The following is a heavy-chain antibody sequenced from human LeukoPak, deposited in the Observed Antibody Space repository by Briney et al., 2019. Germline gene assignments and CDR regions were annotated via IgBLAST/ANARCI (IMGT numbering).Heavy chain of an antibody. V-gene: IGHV3-7*01. D-gene: IGHD1-1*01. CDR2: IKQDGSEK. Sequence: PGGSLRLSCAASGFTFSSYSMNWVRQAPGKGLEWVANIKQDGSEKYYVDSVKGRFTISRDNAKNSLYLQMNSLRAEDTAVYYCARDQGRGYRYFDYWGQGTLVTVSS. J-gene: IGHJ4*02. CDR1: GFTFSSYS. CDR3: ARDQGRGYRYFDY.